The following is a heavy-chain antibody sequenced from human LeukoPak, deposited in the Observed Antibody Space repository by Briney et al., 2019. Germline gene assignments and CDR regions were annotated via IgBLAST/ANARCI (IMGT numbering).Heavy chain of an antibody. Sequence: ASVKVSCKASGYTFTGYYIHWVRQAPGQGLEWMGMIYPRDGSTSCAQKFQGRVTVTRDTSTSTVHMELSGLRSEDTAVYYCARDQEGFDYWGQGTLVTVSS. V-gene: IGHV1-46*01. CDR1: GYTFTGYY. J-gene: IGHJ4*02. CDR2: IYPRDGST. CDR3: ARDQEGFDY.